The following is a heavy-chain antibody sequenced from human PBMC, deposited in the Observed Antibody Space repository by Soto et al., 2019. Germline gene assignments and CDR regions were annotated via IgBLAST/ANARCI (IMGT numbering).Heavy chain of an antibody. Sequence: QLVESGGALVQPGGSLRLSCAASGFTFSSYWMHWVRQAPGKGLVWVSRINSDGSSTSYADSVKGRFTISRANAKNTLYLQMNSLRAEDTAVYYCARTSLVVAAATREDYWGQGTLVTVSS. CDR2: INSDGSST. CDR3: ARTSLVVAAATREDY. V-gene: IGHV3-74*01. D-gene: IGHD2-15*01. CDR1: GFTFSSYW. J-gene: IGHJ4*02.